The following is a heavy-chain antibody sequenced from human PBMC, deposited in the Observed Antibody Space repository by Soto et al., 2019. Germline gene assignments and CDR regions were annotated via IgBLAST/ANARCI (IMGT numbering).Heavy chain of an antibody. CDR1: GGSFSGYY. CDR2: INHSGST. Sequence: SETMSLTCAVYGGSFSGYYWSWIRQPPGKGLEWIGEINHSGSTNYNPSLKSRVTISVDTSKNQFSLKLSSVTAADTAVYYCARGGRYRYDYWGQGTLVTVSS. J-gene: IGHJ4*02. CDR3: ARGGRYRYDY. V-gene: IGHV4-34*01. D-gene: IGHD5-18*01.